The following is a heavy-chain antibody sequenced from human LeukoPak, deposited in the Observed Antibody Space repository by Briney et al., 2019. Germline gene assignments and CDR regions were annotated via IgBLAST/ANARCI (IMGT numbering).Heavy chain of an antibody. Sequence: PSETLSLTCAVYGGSFSGYYWSWIRQPPGKGPEWIGETNHSGSTNYNPSLKSRVTISVDTSKNQFSLKLSSVTAADTAVYYCARKVYAASLDYWGQGTLVTVSS. D-gene: IGHD2-8*01. CDR3: ARKVYAASLDY. CDR2: TNHSGST. J-gene: IGHJ4*02. V-gene: IGHV4-34*01. CDR1: GGSFSGYY.